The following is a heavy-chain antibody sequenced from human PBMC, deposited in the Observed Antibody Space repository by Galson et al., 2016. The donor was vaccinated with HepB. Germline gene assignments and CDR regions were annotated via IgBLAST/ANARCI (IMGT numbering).Heavy chain of an antibody. J-gene: IGHJ4*02. Sequence: SLRLSCAASGFMLSGYGMHWVRQAPGKGLEWVALIWYDGTNIYYADSVKGRFTISRDNSNNTLYLQMNSLRAEDTAVYYCAKEWSTSWIDYWGQGTLVTVSS. CDR2: IWYDGTNI. D-gene: IGHD6-6*01. V-gene: IGHV3-30*02. CDR3: AKEWSTSWIDY. CDR1: GFMLSGYG.